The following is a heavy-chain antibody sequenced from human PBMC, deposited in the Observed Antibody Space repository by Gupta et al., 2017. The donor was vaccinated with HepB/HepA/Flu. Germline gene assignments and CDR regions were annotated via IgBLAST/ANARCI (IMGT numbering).Heavy chain of an antibody. CDR3: ARVKWQVVAFDC. CDR1: GYSFTTYA. CDR2: INAGNGDT. J-gene: IGHJ3*01. V-gene: IGHV1-3*01. D-gene: IGHD6-19*01. Sequence: VQLVQSGAEVKYPGASVKVSCKTSGYSFTTYAMHWVSKAPGQRLEWMGWINAGNGDTKYSQKFQGRVTITRDTSASTVYMELSSLRSEDTARYYCARVKWQVVAFDCWGLGTMVTVSS.